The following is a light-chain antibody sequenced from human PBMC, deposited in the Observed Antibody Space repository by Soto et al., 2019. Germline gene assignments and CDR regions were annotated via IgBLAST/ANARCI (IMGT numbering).Light chain of an antibody. CDR3: AAWDDSMNEYV. CDR1: SSDVGGFNS. J-gene: IGLJ1*01. V-gene: IGLV2-11*01. Sequence: QSALTQPRSVSGSPGQSVTISCTGTSSDVGGFNSVSWYQQHPGKAPKLMIYDVNKRPSGVPDRFSGSKSGSTASLTISGLQAEDEADYCCAAWDDSMNEYVFGDGTKLTVL. CDR2: DVN.